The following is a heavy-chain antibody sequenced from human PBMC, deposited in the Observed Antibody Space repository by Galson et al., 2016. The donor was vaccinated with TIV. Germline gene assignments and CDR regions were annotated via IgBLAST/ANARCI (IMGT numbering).Heavy chain of an antibody. CDR3: ARSPADPRYSYYYIDV. Sequence: QSGAEVKQSGESLKISCKASGYSFTTHWIGWVRQMPGKGLEWMGIIYPGDSDTRYSPSFQGQVTIPADKSISTAYLQWSALRASDTAMYYCARSPADPRYSYYYIDVWGKGTTVTVSS. CDR2: IYPGDSDT. V-gene: IGHV5-51*03. CDR1: GYSFTTHW. J-gene: IGHJ6*03.